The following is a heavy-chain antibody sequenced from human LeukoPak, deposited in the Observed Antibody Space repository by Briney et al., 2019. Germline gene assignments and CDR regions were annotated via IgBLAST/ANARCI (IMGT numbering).Heavy chain of an antibody. CDR2: IYYSGST. CDR1: VGSFSSSSNY. V-gene: IGHV4-39*07. CDR3: ARGLQYYYYMDV. Sequence: SETLSLPGTAPVGSFSSSSNYGGWIRKPPGKGLEWIGSIYYSGSTYYNPSLKSRVTISVDTSKNQFSLKLSSVTAADTAVYYCARGLQYYYYMDVWAKGPRSPSP. J-gene: IGHJ6*03.